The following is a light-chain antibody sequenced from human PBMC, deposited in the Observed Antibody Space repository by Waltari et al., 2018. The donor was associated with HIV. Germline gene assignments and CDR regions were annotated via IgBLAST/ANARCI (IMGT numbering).Light chain of an antibody. J-gene: IGLJ3*02. V-gene: IGLV1-47*01. Sequence: QSVLTQPPSASGTPGQSVSISCSGSRSNIGSNYVYWYQHLPGTTPKVVIYRSDQRHSGVPDRFSGSNSGTSASLAISGLRSEDEAHYYCASWDDNLSGWVFGGGTKLTVL. CDR3: ASWDDNLSGWV. CDR1: RSNIGSNY. CDR2: RSD.